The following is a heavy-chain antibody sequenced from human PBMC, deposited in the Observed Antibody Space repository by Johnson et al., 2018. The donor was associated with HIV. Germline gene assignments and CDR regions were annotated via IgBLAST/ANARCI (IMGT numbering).Heavy chain of an antibody. CDR2: ISYDGSKK. J-gene: IGHJ3*01. V-gene: IGHV3-30*04. Sequence: QVQLVESGGGVVRPGRSLRLSCAAFGFTFSNYPMHWVRQAPGKGLEWVAVISYDGSKKYYADSVNGRFTISRDNSKNTLYLQMNSLRAEDTAAYFCARGDDDGFWGQGTKVTVSS. CDR3: ARGDDDGF. D-gene: IGHD5-12*01. CDR1: GFTFSNYP.